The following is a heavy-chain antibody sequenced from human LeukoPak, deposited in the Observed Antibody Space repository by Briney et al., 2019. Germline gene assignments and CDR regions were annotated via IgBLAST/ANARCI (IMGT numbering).Heavy chain of an antibody. V-gene: IGHV3-48*03. D-gene: IGHD3-16*01. Sequence: PGGSLRLSCAASGFTFSSYELYWVRQAPGKGLEWISYISSRSITIKYADSVRGRFTISRDDARESLYLQMNTLRAKDTAIYYCGASRQYVGAFDIWGQGTLVTVSS. CDR1: GFTFSSYE. CDR3: GASRQYVGAFDI. J-gene: IGHJ3*02. CDR2: ISSRSITI.